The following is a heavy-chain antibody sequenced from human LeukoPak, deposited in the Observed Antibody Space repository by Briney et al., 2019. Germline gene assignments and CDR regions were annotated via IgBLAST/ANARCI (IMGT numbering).Heavy chain of an antibody. CDR3: ARLSETTVTPNWFDP. J-gene: IGHJ5*02. D-gene: IGHD4-11*01. Sequence: PSETLSLTCTVSGGSISSSSYYWGWIRQPPGKGLDGIGSIYYSGSTYYNPSLKSRVTISVDTSKNQFSLKLSSVTAADTAVYYCARLSETTVTPNWFDPWGQGTLVTVSS. V-gene: IGHV4-39*01. CDR2: IYYSGST. CDR1: GGSISSSSYY.